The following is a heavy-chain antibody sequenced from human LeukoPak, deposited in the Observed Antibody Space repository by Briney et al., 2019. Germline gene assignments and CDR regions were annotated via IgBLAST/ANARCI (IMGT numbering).Heavy chain of an antibody. Sequence: PGGSLRLSCAASGFTFSSYAMSWVRQATGKGLEWVSAISGSGGSTYYADSVKGRFTISRDNSKNTLYLQMNSLRAEDTAVYYCASSSCGGDCYRLDYWGQGTLVSVSS. CDR3: ASSSCGGDCYRLDY. CDR2: ISGSGGST. V-gene: IGHV3-23*01. CDR1: GFTFSSYA. J-gene: IGHJ4*02. D-gene: IGHD2-21*02.